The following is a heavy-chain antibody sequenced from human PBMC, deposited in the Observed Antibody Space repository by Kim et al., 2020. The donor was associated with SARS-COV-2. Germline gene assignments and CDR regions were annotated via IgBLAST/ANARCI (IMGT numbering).Heavy chain of an antibody. J-gene: IGHJ4*02. V-gene: IGHV4-59*01. Sequence: SETLSLTCTVSGGSISSYYWSWIRQPPGKGLEWIGYIYYSGSTNYNPSLKSRVTISVDTSKNQFSLKLSSVTAADTAVYYCASTHPRYCSGGSCYYPPDYWGQGTLVTVSS. D-gene: IGHD2-15*01. CDR1: GGSISSYY. CDR3: ASTHPRYCSGGSCYYPPDY. CDR2: IYYSGST.